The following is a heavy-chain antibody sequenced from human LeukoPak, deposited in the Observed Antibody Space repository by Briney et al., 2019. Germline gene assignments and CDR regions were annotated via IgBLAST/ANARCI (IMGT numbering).Heavy chain of an antibody. D-gene: IGHD3-10*01. V-gene: IGHV3-23*01. J-gene: IGHJ4*02. CDR2: ISGSGGST. CDR3: AIATWSMVRGVITPAY. CDR1: GFTFSSYA. Sequence: GGSLRLSCAASGFTFSSYAMSWVRQAPGKGLEWVSAISGSGGSTYYADSVKGRFTISRDNSKNTLYLQMNSLRAEDTAVYYCAIATWSMVRGVITPAYSGQGTLVTVSP.